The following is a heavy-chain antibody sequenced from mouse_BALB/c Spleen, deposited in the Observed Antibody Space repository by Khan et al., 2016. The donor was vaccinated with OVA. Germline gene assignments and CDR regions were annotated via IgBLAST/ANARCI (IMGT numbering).Heavy chain of an antibody. J-gene: IGHJ2*01. CDR1: GFTFTSYG. CDR2: ISSDSSTI. V-gene: IGHV5-17*02. CDR3: ATSYFYGYYFDY. D-gene: IGHD1-1*01. Sequence: EVELVESGGGLVQPGGSRKLSCAASGFTFTSYGMHWIRQAPEKGLEWVAYISSDSSTIYYADTVKDRFTISRDNPKNTLFLQMTSLRSGDTAMYFCATSYFYGYYFDYWGQGTTLTVSS.